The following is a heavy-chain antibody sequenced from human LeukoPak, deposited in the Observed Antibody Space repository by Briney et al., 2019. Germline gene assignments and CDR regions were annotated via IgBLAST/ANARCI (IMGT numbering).Heavy chain of an antibody. Sequence: SETLSLTCAVYGGSFSGYYWSWIRQPPGKGLEWIGEINHSGSTNCNPSLKSRVTISVDTSKNQFSLKLSSVTAADTAVYYCARGRVTSHQTMVRGVIRLNWFDPWGQGTLVTVSS. J-gene: IGHJ5*02. CDR2: INHSGST. D-gene: IGHD3-10*01. V-gene: IGHV4-34*01. CDR3: ARGRVTSHQTMVRGVIRLNWFDP. CDR1: GGSFSGYY.